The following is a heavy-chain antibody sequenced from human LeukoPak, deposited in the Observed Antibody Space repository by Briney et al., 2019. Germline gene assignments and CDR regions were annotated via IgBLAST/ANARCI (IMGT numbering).Heavy chain of an antibody. CDR2: ISGNNGKT. CDR3: ARRGADVPHLADY. Sequence: GASVKVSCKASGYTFAIYGINWVRQAPGQGLEWMGWISGNNGKTNYAQNVQGRVTMTTDTSTSTAYMELRSLRSDDTAVYYCARRGADVPHLADYWGQGTLVTVSS. V-gene: IGHV1-18*01. CDR1: GYTFAIYG. J-gene: IGHJ4*02.